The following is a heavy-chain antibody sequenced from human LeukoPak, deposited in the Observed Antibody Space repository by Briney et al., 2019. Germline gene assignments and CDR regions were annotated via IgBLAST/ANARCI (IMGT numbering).Heavy chain of an antibody. J-gene: IGHJ4*02. D-gene: IGHD5-12*01. CDR1: GGSISSYY. V-gene: IGHV4-4*07. CDR2: IYTSGST. CDR3: ARGNHRGSSPYFDY. Sequence: SETLSLTCTVSGGSISSYYWSWIRQPAGKGLEWIGRIYTSGSTNYNPSLKSRVTMSVDTSKNQFSLKLSSVTAADTAVYYCARGNHRGSSPYFDYWGQGTLVTVSS.